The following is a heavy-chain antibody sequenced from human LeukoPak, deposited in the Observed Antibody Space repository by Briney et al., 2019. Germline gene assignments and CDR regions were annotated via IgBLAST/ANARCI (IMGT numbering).Heavy chain of an antibody. Sequence: SETLSLTCTASGGSISSGDYYWSWIRQPPGKGPEWIGYIYYSGSTYYNPSLKGRVTISVDTSKNQFSLKLSSVTAADTAVYYCAREEIVVVTARLYYYYGMDVWGQGTTATVSS. CDR2: IYYSGST. CDR3: AREEIVVVTARLYYYYGMDV. CDR1: GGSISSGDYY. J-gene: IGHJ6*02. D-gene: IGHD2-21*02. V-gene: IGHV4-30-4*01.